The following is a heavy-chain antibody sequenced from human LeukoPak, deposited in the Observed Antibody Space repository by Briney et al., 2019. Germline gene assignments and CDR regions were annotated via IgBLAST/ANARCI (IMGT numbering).Heavy chain of an antibody. CDR3: ARRGAAGTYYFDY. CDR2: ISGSGGGT. Sequence: GGSLRLSCAASGFTFSSYVMSWVRQAPGKGLEWVSAISGSGGGTYYADSVKGRFTISRDNSKNTLYLQTNSLRAEDTAVYYCARRGAAGTYYFDYGGQGPLVTVSS. CDR1: GFTFSSYV. V-gene: IGHV3-23*01. J-gene: IGHJ4*02. D-gene: IGHD6-13*01.